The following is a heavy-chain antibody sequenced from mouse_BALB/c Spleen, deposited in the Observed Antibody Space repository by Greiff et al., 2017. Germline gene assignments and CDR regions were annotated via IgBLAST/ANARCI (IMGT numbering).Heavy chain of an antibody. V-gene: IGHV1S137*01. J-gene: IGHJ4*01. CDR3: AREERRAMDY. CDR1: GYTFTDYA. CDR2: ISTYYGDA. Sequence: VQLQQSGAELVRPGVSVKISCKGSGYTFTDYAMHWVKQSHAKSLEWIGVISTYYGDASYNQKFKGKATMTVDKSSSTAYMELARLTSEDSAIYYCAREERRAMDYWGQGTSVTVSS.